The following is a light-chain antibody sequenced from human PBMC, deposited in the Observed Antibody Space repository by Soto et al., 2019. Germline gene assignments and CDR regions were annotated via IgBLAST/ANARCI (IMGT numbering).Light chain of an antibody. J-gene: IGKJ2*01. CDR1: QGISSY. V-gene: IGKV1-9*01. CDR2: GAS. CDR3: PQFKCFPPFNI. Sequence: DIQLTQSPSFLSASVGDRVTITCRASQGISSYLAWYQQKPGKAPKLLIYGASTLQSGVPSRFRGMGSGKKIPPTISSPRPEVFAIYFFPQFKCFPPFNIFGQGTKGEIK.